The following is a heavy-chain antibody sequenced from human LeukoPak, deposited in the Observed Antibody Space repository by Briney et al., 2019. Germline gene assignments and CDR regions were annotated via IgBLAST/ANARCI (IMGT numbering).Heavy chain of an antibody. CDR3: TRAPPLHYDSRGDFDY. D-gene: IGHD3-22*01. V-gene: IGHV3-49*03. Sequence: GRSLRLSCTASGFTFGDYAMSWFRQAPGKRLGWVGFIRSKAYGGTTEYAASVKGRFTISRDDSKSIAYLQMNSLKTEDTAVYYCTRAPPLHYDSRGDFDYWGQGTLVTVSS. CDR1: GFTFGDYA. J-gene: IGHJ4*02. CDR2: IRSKAYGGTT.